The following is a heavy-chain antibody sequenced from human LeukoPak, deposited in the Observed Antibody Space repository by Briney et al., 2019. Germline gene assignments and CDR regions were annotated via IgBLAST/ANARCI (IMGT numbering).Heavy chain of an antibody. Sequence: GGSLRLSCAASGFTFSNAWMSWVRQAPGKGLEWVGRIKSKADGGTTDYAAPVKGKFTISRDDSKNTLFLQLNSLKTEDTAVYYCTTVPYDTERARFHYWGQGTLVTVSS. D-gene: IGHD3-9*01. CDR3: TTVPYDTERARFHY. CDR1: GFTFSNAW. V-gene: IGHV3-15*01. J-gene: IGHJ4*02. CDR2: IKSKADGGTT.